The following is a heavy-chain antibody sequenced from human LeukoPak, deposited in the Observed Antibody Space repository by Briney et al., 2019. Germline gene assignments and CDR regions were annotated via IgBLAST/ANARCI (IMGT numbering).Heavy chain of an antibody. V-gene: IGHV4-30-4*01. CDR3: ARTSYCSGGSCPLLY. CDR1: GGSLSSGDYY. CDR2: IYYSGST. D-gene: IGHD2-15*01. J-gene: IGHJ4*02. Sequence: PSETLSLTCTVSGGSLSSGDYYWRWIRQPPGTGLEWIGYIYYSGSTYYNPSLKSRVTISVDTSKNQFSLKLSSVTAADTAVYYCARTSYCSGGSCPLLYWGQGTLVTVSS.